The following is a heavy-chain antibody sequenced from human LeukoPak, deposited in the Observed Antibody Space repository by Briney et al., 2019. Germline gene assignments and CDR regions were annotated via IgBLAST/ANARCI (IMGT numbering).Heavy chain of an antibody. D-gene: IGHD3-16*02. CDR3: ARHIGGGIEDMDV. J-gene: IGHJ6*03. Sequence: SETLSLTCTVSGGSIGTYYWRWVRQSPGKGLEWIGYIYVTGNRYNPYLQSRVTISVDTSRNQFFLKMSSVTAADTAVYYCARHIGGGIEDMDVWGKGTKVTVSS. V-gene: IGHV4-59*08. CDR1: GGSIGTYY. CDR2: IYVTGN.